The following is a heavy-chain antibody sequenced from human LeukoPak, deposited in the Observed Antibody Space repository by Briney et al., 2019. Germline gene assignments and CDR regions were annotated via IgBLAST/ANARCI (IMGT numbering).Heavy chain of an antibody. V-gene: IGHV3-30*18. D-gene: IGHD3-10*01. CDR1: GFTFSSYD. J-gene: IGHJ4*02. Sequence: PGRSLRLSCAASGFTFSSYDMHRVRQAPGKGLEWVAVISYVGSNKYYADSVKGRFTISRDNSKNTLYLQMNSLRAEDTAVYYCAKDHTIDYWGQGTLVTVSS. CDR2: ISYVGSNK. CDR3: AKDHTIDY.